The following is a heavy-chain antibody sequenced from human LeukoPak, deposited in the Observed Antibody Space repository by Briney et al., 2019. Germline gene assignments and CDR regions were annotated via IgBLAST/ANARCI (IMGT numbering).Heavy chain of an antibody. D-gene: IGHD1-26*01. V-gene: IGHV1-2*02. CDR3: ARVRTRSGSYRDY. J-gene: IGHJ4*02. CDR1: GYTFTGYY. CDR2: INPNSGGT. Sequence: ASVKVSCTASGYTFTGYYMHWVRQAPGQGLEWMGWINPNSGGTNYAQKFQGRVTMTRDTSISTAYMELSRLRSDDTAVYYCARVRTRSGSYRDYWGQGTLVTVSS.